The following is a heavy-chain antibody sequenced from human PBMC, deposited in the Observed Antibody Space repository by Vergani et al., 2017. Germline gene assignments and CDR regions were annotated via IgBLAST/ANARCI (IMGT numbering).Heavy chain of an antibody. J-gene: IGHJ4*02. CDR3: AGGYGSGSYLLPYYFDY. CDR2: ISSSGSTI. V-gene: IGHV3-48*03. Sequence: EVQLVESGGGLVQPGGSLRLSCAASGFTFSSYEMNWVRQAPGKGLEWVSYISSSGSTIYYADSVKGRFTISRDNAKNSLYLQMNSLRAEDTAVYYCAGGYGSGSYLLPYYFDYWGQGTLVTVSS. CDR1: GFTFSSYE. D-gene: IGHD3-10*01.